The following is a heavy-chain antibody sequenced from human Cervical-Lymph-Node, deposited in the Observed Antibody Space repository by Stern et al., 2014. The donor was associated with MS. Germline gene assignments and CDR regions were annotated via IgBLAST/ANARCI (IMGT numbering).Heavy chain of an antibody. Sequence: VQLVESGGGLVKPGGSLRLSCAASGFTFSDYYMSWIRQAPGKGLEWVSSISSSGSSIYYADSVKGRFTIFSDNAKNSLYLQMNSLRAEDTAVYYCARSHSKWLVHDAFDIWGQGTMVSVSS. V-gene: IGHV3-11*01. D-gene: IGHD6-19*01. J-gene: IGHJ3*02. CDR3: ARSHSKWLVHDAFDI. CDR2: ISSSGSSI. CDR1: GFTFSDYY.